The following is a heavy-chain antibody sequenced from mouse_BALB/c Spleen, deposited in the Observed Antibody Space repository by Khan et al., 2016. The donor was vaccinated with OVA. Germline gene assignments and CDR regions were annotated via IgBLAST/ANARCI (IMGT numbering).Heavy chain of an antibody. J-gene: IGHJ3*01. D-gene: IGHD1-2*01. CDR3: ARWGSGSFAY. Sequence: QVQLKQSGPELVKPGALVKISCKTSGYTFTSYGINWVKQRPGQGLEWIGWIYPGDGSTKYNEKFKEKATLTADNSSSTAYMQLSSLTSENTAVYFAARWGSGSFAYWGQGTPVTVSA. CDR1: GYTFTSYG. CDR2: IYPGDGST. V-gene: IGHV1S56*01.